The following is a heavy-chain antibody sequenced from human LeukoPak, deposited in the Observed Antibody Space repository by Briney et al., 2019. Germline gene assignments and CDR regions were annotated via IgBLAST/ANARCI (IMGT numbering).Heavy chain of an antibody. CDR1: GGSISSYY. CDR3: ARVADRFGYNYGIDEYFDY. Sequence: PSETLSLTCTVSGGSISSYYWSWIRQPAGKGLEWIGRIYTSGSTNYNPSLNSRITMTVDTSRNQFSLNLNSLTVADTAVYSCARVADRFGYNYGIDEYFDYWGQGALVTVSS. J-gene: IGHJ4*02. D-gene: IGHD5-18*01. V-gene: IGHV4-4*07. CDR2: IYTSGST.